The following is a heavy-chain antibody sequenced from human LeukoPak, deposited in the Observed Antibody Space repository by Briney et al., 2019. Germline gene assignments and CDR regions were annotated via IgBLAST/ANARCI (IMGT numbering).Heavy chain of an antibody. CDR2: IWYDGSNK. D-gene: IGHD3-3*01. CDR1: GFTFSSYG. CDR3: ARGYDFWSGYYPYGMDV. Sequence: GGSLRLSYAASGFTFSSYGMHWVRQAPGKGLEWVAVIWYDGSNKYYADSVKGRFTISRDNSKNTLYLQMNSLRAEDTAVYYCARGYDFWSGYYPYGMDVWGQGTTVTVSS. V-gene: IGHV3-33*01. J-gene: IGHJ6*02.